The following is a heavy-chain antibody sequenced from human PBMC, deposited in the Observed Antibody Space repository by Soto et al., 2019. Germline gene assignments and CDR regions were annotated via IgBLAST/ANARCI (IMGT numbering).Heavy chain of an antibody. CDR1: GFPFSSYA. V-gene: IGHV3-23*01. Sequence: HPGGSLRLSCAGSGFPFSSYAMSWVRQAPEKGLEWVSALSDSGVSPYYADSVKGRFTISRDNSKNTLYLQMDSLRVEDTALYYCAKMTSDSYGRNYGMDVWGQGTTVTVS. J-gene: IGHJ6*02. CDR2: LSDSGVSP. D-gene: IGHD5-18*01. CDR3: AKMTSDSYGRNYGMDV.